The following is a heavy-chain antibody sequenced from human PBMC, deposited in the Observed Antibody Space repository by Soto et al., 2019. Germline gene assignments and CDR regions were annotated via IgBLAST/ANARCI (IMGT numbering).Heavy chain of an antibody. J-gene: IGHJ6*02. CDR3: ASTWNYSYYYYGMDV. Sequence: QVQLVQSGAEVKKPGASVKVSCKASGYTFTSYGISWVRQAPGQGLEWMGWISAYNGNTNYAQKLQGRVTMTTDTSTSTDYMELRSLRSDDTAVYYCASTWNYSYYYYGMDVWGQGTTVTVSS. CDR1: GYTFTSYG. V-gene: IGHV1-18*01. CDR2: ISAYNGNT. D-gene: IGHD1-7*01.